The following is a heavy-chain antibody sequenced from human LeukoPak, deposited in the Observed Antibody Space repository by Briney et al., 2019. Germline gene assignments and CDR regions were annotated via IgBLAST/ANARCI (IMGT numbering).Heavy chain of an antibody. D-gene: IGHD3-10*01. CDR2: IIPIFGTA. CDR1: GGTFSSYA. CDR3: AYYYGSGTYYYYGMDV. V-gene: IGHV1-69*06. Sequence: ASVKLSCKAAGGTFSSYAISWVRQGHGQGLGWMGVIIPIFGTANYAQKFQGRVTITADKSTSTAYMELSSLRSEDTAVYYCAYYYGSGTYYYYGMDVWGKGTTVTVSS. J-gene: IGHJ6*04.